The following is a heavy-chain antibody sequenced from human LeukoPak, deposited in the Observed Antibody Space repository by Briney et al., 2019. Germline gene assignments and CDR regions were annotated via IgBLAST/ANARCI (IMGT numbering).Heavy chain of an antibody. CDR1: GYTFTSYD. CDR3: ARRRGAAAGGGLFKTRQNNWFDP. J-gene: IGHJ5*02. CDR2: MNPNSGNT. D-gene: IGHD6-13*01. V-gene: IGHV1-8*01. Sequence: ASVKVSCKASGYTFTSYDINWVRQATGQGLEWMGWMNPNSGNTGYAQKFQGRVTMTRNTSISTAYMELSSLRSEDTAVYYCARRRGAAAGGGLFKTRQNNWFDPWGQGTLVTVSS.